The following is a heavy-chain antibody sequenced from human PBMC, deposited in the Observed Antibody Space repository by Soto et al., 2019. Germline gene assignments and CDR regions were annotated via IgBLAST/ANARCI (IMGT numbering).Heavy chain of an antibody. CDR2: ISGYSANT. J-gene: IGHJ4*02. CDR1: GYTFTSFG. V-gene: IGHV1-18*04. D-gene: IGHD7-27*01. CDR3: ARGTGDLAY. Sequence: QIHLVQSGAEVKKPGASVKVSCKASGYTFTSFGISWVRQAPGQGLEWMGWISGYSANTHYAHKVQGRVSMTTDTSTNTAYMELRSLRSDDTDVYYCARGTGDLAYWGQGTLVTVSS.